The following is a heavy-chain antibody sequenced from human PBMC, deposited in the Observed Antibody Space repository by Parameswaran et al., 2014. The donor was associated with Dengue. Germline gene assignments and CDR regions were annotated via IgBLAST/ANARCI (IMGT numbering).Heavy chain of an antibody. D-gene: IGHD6-19*01. CDR3: ARAAVAGTPHFDY. V-gene: IGHV1-46*01. Sequence: WVRQAPGQGLEWMGIINPSGGSTSYAQKFQGRVTMTRDTSTSTVYMELSSLRSEDTAVYYCARAAVAGTPHFDYWGQGTLVTVSS. J-gene: IGHJ4*02. CDR2: INPSGGST.